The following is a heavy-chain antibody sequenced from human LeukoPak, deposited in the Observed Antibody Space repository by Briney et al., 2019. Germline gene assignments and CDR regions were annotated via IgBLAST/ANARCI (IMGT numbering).Heavy chain of an antibody. V-gene: IGHV3-23*01. J-gene: IGHJ4*02. D-gene: IGHD3-10*01. CDR3: AKGHLLWFGELLYSSFDY. CDR2: ISGSGGST. CDR1: GFTFSSYA. Sequence: QTGGSLRLSCAASGFTFSSYAMSWVRQAPGKGLEWVSAISGSGGSTYYADSVKGRFTISRDNSKNTLYLQMNSLRAEDTAVYYCAKGHLLWFGELLYSSFDYWGQGTLVTVSS.